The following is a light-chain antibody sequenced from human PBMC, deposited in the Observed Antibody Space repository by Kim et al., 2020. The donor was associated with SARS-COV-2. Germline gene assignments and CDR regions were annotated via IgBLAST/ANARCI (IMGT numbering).Light chain of an antibody. V-gene: IGLV2-14*03. Sequence: QAITITCTRTRRDGGGYDSVSWYKQHPGKAPKLMIYGVTKRPSGVSSRYSGSMSGNTASLTISGLQAEDEADYYCSSYTSGNTLVIFGGGTQLTVL. CDR2: GVT. CDR1: RRDGGGYDS. CDR3: SSYTSGNTLVI. J-gene: IGLJ2*01.